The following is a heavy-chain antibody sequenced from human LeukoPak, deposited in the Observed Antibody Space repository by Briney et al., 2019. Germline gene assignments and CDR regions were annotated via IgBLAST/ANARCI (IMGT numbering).Heavy chain of an antibody. D-gene: IGHD2-2*01. CDR3: ARERYYCSTTLCSPDWFDP. V-gene: IGHV4-30-4*01. J-gene: IGHJ5*02. CDR2: IYYSGNT. Sequence: SETLSLTCTVSGGSISSGDYYWSWIRQPPGKGLEWIGYIYYSGNTYYNPSLKSRVTISVDTSKNQFSLKLSSVTAADTAVYYCARERYYCSTTLCSPDWFDPWGQGTLVTVSS. CDR1: GGSISSGDYY.